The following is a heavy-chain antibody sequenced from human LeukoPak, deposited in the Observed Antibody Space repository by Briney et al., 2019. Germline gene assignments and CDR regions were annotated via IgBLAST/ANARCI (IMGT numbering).Heavy chain of an antibody. CDR1: GYTFTNYD. J-gene: IGHJ4*02. D-gene: IGHD5-24*01. Sequence: ASVKVSCKASGYTFTNYDIHWVRQATGQGLEWMGWMNPYSANTGYAQNFQGRVTITRNTSISTAYMELSSLRSEDTAVYYCARGRDVLGYWGQGTLVTVSS. CDR2: MNPYSANT. CDR3: ARGRDVLGY. V-gene: IGHV1-8*03.